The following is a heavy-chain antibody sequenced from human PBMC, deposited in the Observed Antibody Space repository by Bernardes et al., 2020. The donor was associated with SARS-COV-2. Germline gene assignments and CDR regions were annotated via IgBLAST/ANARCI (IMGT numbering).Heavy chain of an antibody. J-gene: IGHJ3*02. V-gene: IGHV4-59*11. D-gene: IGHD3-3*01. Sequence: SETLSLTCIASGCSISSHYWSWIRQPPGKGLEWIGYIYYSGSTNYNLSLKSRVTISVNTSKNQFSLMLSSVTAADTAVYYCARGTSDYDFWSGFPPGAFDIWGQGTMVTVSS. CDR1: GCSISSHY. CDR3: ARGTSDYDFWSGFPPGAFDI. CDR2: IYYSGST.